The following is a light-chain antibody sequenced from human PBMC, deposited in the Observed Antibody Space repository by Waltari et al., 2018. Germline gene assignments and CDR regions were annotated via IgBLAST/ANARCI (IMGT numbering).Light chain of an antibody. CDR2: AAS. CDR3: QQYGSTLIT. V-gene: IGKV3-20*01. CDR1: QSVSSSY. Sequence: EIVLTQSPGTLSLSLGERVTLSCRASQSVSSSYLAWYQQKPGQAPRLLIYAASNRATVIPDRFSGRGSGTGFTLTISSLEPEDSAVYYCQQYGSTLITFGQGTRLEIK. J-gene: IGKJ5*01.